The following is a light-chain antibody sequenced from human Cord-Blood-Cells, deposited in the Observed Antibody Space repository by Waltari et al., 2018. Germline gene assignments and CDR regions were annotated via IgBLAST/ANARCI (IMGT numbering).Light chain of an antibody. Sequence: DIQMTQSPSSLSASVGDRVTITCRASQGISSYLNWYQQKPGKAPKLLIYAASSLQSGVPSRCSGSGSGTDFTLTISSLQPEDVATYYCQQSYSTPFTFGPGTKVDIK. J-gene: IGKJ3*01. V-gene: IGKV1-39*01. CDR3: QQSYSTPFT. CDR2: AAS. CDR1: QGISSY.